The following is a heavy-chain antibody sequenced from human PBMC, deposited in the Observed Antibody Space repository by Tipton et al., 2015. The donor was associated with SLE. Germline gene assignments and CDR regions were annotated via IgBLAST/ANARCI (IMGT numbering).Heavy chain of an antibody. CDR3: ARDPGSSWYGEINWFDP. J-gene: IGHJ5*02. CDR1: GGSIRSSTYY. V-gene: IGHV4-39*07. D-gene: IGHD6-13*01. Sequence: TLSLTCTVSGGSIRSSTYYWGWIRQPPGKGLEWIATIHYSGSTFYKPSLKSRVTISVDTSKNQFSLKLTSVTAADTAVYYCARDPGSSWYGEINWFDPWGQGTLVTVSS. CDR2: IHYSGST.